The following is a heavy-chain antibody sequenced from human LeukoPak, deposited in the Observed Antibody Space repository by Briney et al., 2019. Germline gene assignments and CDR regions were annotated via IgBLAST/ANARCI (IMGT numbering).Heavy chain of an antibody. CDR3: ARISYVAFDY. V-gene: IGHV4-38-2*01. J-gene: IGHJ4*02. CDR1: GYSISSGYY. Sequence: SETLSLTCAVSGYSISSGYYWGCIRQPPGKGLEWIGSIYHSGSTYYNPSLKSRVTISVDTSKNQFSLKLSSVTDADTAVYYCARISYVAFDYWGQGTLVTVSS. CDR2: IYHSGST. D-gene: IGHD3-10*02.